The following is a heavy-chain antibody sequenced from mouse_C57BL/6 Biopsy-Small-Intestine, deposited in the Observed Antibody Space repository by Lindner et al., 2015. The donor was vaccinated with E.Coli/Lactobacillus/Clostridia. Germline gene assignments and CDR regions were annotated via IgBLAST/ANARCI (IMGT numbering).Heavy chain of an antibody. CDR3: AKTRDGYNSNYFYMEV. D-gene: IGHD1-1*01. V-gene: IGHV1-74*01. CDR2: ISPFVGVP. J-gene: IGHJ1*03. CDR1: GGIFSSYA. Sequence: SVKVSCKASGGIFSSYAISWVRQAPGQGLEWMGRISPFVGVPNYAQKFQGRLTMTADTSTHTADMELSSLRSDDTAVYFCAKTRDGYNSNYFYMEVWGTGTPVSVSS.